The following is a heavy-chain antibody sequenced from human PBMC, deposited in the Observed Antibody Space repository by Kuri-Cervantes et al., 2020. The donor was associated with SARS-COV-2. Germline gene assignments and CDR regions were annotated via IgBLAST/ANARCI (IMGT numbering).Heavy chain of an antibody. CDR2: IRYDGSNK. CDR1: GFTFSSYG. CDR3: AREGEEYFDL. D-gene: IGHD3-10*01. J-gene: IGHJ2*01. Sequence: GESLKISCAASGFTFSSYGMHWVRQASGKGLEWVAFIRYDGSNKYYADSVKGRFTISRDNSKNTLYLQMNSLRAEDTAVYYCAREGEEYFDLWGRGTLVTVSS. V-gene: IGHV3-30*02.